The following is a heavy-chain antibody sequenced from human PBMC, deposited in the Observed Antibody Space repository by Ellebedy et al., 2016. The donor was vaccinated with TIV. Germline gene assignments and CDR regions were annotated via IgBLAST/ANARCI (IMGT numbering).Heavy chain of an antibody. V-gene: IGHV1-2*02. CDR2: INPNSGGT. Sequence: AASVKVSCKASGYTFTAYYMNWVRQAPGQGLEWMGWINPNSGGTKYAQKFQGRVTMTRDTSISTAYMELSRLRSDDTAVYYCARASYSSGWYAAADDAFDIWGQGTMVTVSS. CDR1: GYTFTAYY. CDR3: ARASYSSGWYAAADDAFDI. J-gene: IGHJ3*02. D-gene: IGHD6-19*01.